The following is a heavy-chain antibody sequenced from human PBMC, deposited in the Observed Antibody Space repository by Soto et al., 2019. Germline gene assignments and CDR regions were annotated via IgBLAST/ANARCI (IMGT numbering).Heavy chain of an antibody. D-gene: IGHD3-10*01. V-gene: IGHV1-69*04. CDR3: AREDLYYSGSGSHPGVPYYYYYSMDV. CDR1: GGTFSSYT. Sequence: SVKVSCKASGGTFSSYTISWVRQAPGQGLEWMGRIIPILGIANYAQKFQGRVTITADKSTSTAYMELSSLRSEDTAVYYCAREDLYYSGSGSHPGVPYYYYYSMDVXXQ. CDR2: IIPILGIA. J-gene: IGHJ6*02.